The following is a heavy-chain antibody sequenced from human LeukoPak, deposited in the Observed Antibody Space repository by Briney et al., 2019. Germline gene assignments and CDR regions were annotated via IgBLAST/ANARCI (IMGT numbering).Heavy chain of an antibody. J-gene: IGHJ3*01. V-gene: IGHV3-23*01. D-gene: IGHD3-10*01. CDR1: GFTFYDYA. CDR3: AKDSYVSGRPLHTFDV. CDR2: ISGDGAST. Sequence: GGSLRLSCAASGFTFYDYAMHWVRQAPGKGLEWVSGISGDGASTHYAESVKGQFTISRDNSQNTLFLQMNSLRVEDTAIYYCAKDSYVSGRPLHTFDVWGQGTMVTVSS.